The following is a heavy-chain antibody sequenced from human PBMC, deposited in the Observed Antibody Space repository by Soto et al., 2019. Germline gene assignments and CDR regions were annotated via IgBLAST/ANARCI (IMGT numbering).Heavy chain of an antibody. Sequence: HPGGSLRLSCAASGFTFSGSAMHWVRQASGKGLEWVGRIRSKANSYATAYAASVKGRFTISRDDSKNTAYLQMNSLKTEDTAVYYCTRLVVTSSLGYYYGMDVWGQGTTVTVSS. V-gene: IGHV3-73*01. D-gene: IGHD2-21*02. CDR1: GFTFSGSA. J-gene: IGHJ6*02. CDR3: TRLVVTSSLGYYYGMDV. CDR2: IRSKANSYAT.